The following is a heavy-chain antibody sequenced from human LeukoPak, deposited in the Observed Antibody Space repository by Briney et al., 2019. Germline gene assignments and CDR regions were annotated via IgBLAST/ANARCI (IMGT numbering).Heavy chain of an antibody. CDR2: INHSGST. D-gene: IGHD3-22*01. J-gene: IGHJ4*02. V-gene: IGHV4-34*01. CDR3: ARGRPGPRRITMIVGTHFDY. CDR1: GGSISSYY. Sequence: SETLSLTCTVSGGSISSYYWSWIRQPPGKGLEWIGEINHSGSTNYNPSLKSRVTISVDTSKNQFSLKLSSVTAADTAVYYCARGRPGPRRITMIVGTHFDYWGQGTLVTVSS.